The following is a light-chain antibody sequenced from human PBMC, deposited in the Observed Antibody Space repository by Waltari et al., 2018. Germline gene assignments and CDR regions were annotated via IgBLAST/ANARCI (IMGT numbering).Light chain of an antibody. CDR3: SSYISSSTLEL. V-gene: IGLV2-14*03. J-gene: IGLJ2*01. Sequence: QSALTQPASVSGSPGQSITIPCTGTSSDVGAYNYLSWYQQHPGKAPKLIIFNVSNRPSGVSNRFSGSKSGNTAALTISGLQAEDEADYYCSSYISSSTLELFGGGTSLTVL. CDR1: SSDVGAYNY. CDR2: NVS.